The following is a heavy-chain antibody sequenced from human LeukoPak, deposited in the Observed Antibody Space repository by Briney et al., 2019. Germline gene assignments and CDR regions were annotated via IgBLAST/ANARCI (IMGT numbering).Heavy chain of an antibody. D-gene: IGHD2-21*02. Sequence: PSETLSLTCTVSGGSISSYYWSWIRQPAGKGLEWIGRIYTSGSTNYNPSLKSRVTMSVDTSKNQFSLKLSSVTAADTAVYYCARDAQYCGGDCYLSWFDPWGQGTLVTVSS. CDR3: ARDAQYCGGDCYLSWFDP. V-gene: IGHV4-4*07. J-gene: IGHJ5*02. CDR1: GGSISSYY. CDR2: IYTSGST.